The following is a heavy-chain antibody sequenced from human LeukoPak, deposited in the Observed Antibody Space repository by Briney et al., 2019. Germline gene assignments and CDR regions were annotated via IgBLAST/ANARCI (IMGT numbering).Heavy chain of an antibody. Sequence: SETLSLTCTVSGGSISSYYWSWLRQPPGKGLEWIGYIYYSGSTNYNPSLTSRVAISVDTSKNQFSLKLSSVTAADTAVYYCARDPHPYSSGGENYFDYWGQGTLVTVSS. CDR1: GGSISSYY. D-gene: IGHD6-19*01. CDR3: ARDPHPYSSGGENYFDY. J-gene: IGHJ4*02. V-gene: IGHV4-59*01. CDR2: IYYSGST.